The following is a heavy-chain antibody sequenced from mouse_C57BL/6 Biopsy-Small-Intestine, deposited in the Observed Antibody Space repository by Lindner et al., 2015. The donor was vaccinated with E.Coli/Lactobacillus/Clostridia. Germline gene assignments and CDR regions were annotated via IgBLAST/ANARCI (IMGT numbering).Heavy chain of an antibody. CDR3: ARSLYWYYVMDY. D-gene: IGHD2-1*01. Sequence: VQLQESGPELAKPGASVKLSCKASGYTFTSYGISWVKQRTGQGLEWIGEIYPRSGNTYYNEKFKGKATLTADKSSSTAYMELRSLTSEDSAVYYCARSLYWYYVMDYWGQGTAVAVSS. J-gene: IGHJ4*01. CDR1: GYTFTSYG. V-gene: IGHV1-81*01. CDR2: IYPRSGNT.